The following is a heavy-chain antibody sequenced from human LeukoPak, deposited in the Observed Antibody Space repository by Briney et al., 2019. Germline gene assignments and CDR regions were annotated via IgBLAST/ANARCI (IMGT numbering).Heavy chain of an antibody. CDR2: IFPGDSDT. D-gene: IGHD1-26*01. Sequence: GESLKISCKGSGYSFTRYWIGCVRQMPGKGLESMGIIFPGDSDTRYSPPFQGQVTISADKSITTAYLQWSSLKASDTAMYYCARRWEGTFDIWGQGTMVTVSS. J-gene: IGHJ3*02. V-gene: IGHV5-51*01. CDR1: GYSFTRYW. CDR3: ARRWEGTFDI.